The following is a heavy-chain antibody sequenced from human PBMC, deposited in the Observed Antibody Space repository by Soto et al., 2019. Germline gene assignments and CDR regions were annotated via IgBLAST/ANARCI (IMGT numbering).Heavy chain of an antibody. D-gene: IGHD3-3*01. CDR2: IYSSGST. CDR3: ARGQRFSDWFDP. J-gene: IGHJ5*02. V-gene: IGHV4-4*07. Sequence: SETLSLTCTVSGDSISTYYWTWIRQPAGKGLEWIGRIYSSGSTKYNPSLKSRVTMSLDTSKNQFSLRLSSVTAADTAGYYCARGQRFSDWFDPWGQGTLVTVSS. CDR1: GDSISTYY.